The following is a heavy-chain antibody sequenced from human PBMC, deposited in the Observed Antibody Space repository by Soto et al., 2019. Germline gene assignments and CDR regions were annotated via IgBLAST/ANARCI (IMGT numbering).Heavy chain of an antibody. J-gene: IGHJ3*01. Sequence: GGSIRLPCPAARVPFRNNYIICIRKANGKGLEWVSVIYSGGSTYYADSVKGRFTISRDNSKNTLHLQMNSLRAEDTALYYCAKKEEYDHVWGNSPLDWGHGPLVTVSS. CDR3: AKKEEYDHVWGNSPLD. CDR2: IYSGGST. CDR1: RVPFRNNY. D-gene: IGHD3-16*01. V-gene: IGHV3-53*01.